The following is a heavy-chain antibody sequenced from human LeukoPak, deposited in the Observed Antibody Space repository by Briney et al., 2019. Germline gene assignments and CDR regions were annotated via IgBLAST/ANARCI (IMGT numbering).Heavy chain of an antibody. D-gene: IGHD5-18*01. CDR1: GFTFSSYA. CDR3: AKDSGYSFGFDY. Sequence: GGSLRLSCADSGFTFSSYAITWVRQAPGKGLEWVSTISGSAVSTYYADSVKGRFTISRDNSKNTVYLQMNTLRAEDTAVYYCAKDSGYSFGFDYWGQGTLVTVSS. V-gene: IGHV3-23*01. J-gene: IGHJ4*02. CDR2: ISGSAVST.